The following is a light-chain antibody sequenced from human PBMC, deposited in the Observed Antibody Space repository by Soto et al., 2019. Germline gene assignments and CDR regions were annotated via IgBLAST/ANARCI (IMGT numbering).Light chain of an antibody. CDR2: AAS. V-gene: IGKV1-6*01. CDR1: QGIRND. J-gene: IGKJ1*01. CDR3: LQDYNYPWT. Sequence: AIQMTQSPSSLSVSVGDRVTITCRASQGIRNDLGWYQQKPGKAPKLLIYAASSLQSGVPSRFSGSRSGTDFTLTISSLQPEDFATYYCLQDYNYPWTFGQGTKVEIK.